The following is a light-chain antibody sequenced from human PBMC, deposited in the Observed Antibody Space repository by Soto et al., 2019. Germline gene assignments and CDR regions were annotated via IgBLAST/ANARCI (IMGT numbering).Light chain of an antibody. V-gene: IGKV1-5*03. Sequence: DIQMTQFPPTLSASIGDRVTITCRASQTISSSLAWYQQKPGKAPKLLIYKASTLETGVPSRFSGSGSGTEFTLTISSLLPDDFVTYYCQQYHSYSPYTFGQGTRLEIK. J-gene: IGKJ2*01. CDR1: QTISSS. CDR2: KAS. CDR3: QQYHSYSPYT.